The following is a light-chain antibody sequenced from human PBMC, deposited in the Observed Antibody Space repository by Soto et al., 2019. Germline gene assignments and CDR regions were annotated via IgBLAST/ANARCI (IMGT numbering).Light chain of an antibody. CDR3: ETWDSNNHEF. CDR2: LEGSGSY. Sequence: QSVLTQSSSASASLGSSVKLTCTLSSGHSSYIIAWHQQQPGKAPRYLMKLEGSGSYNKGSGVPDHFSGSSSGADRYLTISNLQFEDEADYYCETWDSNNHEFFGGGNKLTVL. J-gene: IGLJ2*01. CDR1: SGHSSYI. V-gene: IGLV4-60*02.